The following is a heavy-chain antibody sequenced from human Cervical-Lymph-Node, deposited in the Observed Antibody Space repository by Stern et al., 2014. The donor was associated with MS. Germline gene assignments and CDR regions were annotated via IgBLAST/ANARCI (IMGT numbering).Heavy chain of an antibody. J-gene: IGHJ4*02. V-gene: IGHV4-59*01. Sequence: QLQLQESGPGLVKPSETLSLTCNVSGGSIRSYYWSWIRQPPGKGLEWIGYIYYSGSTNYNPSLKSRVTISVDTSKNQFSLKLSSVTAADTAVYYCARGLKRGALDYWGQGTLVTVSS. CDR3: ARGLKRGALDY. CDR2: IYYSGST. D-gene: IGHD5-24*01. CDR1: GGSIRSYY.